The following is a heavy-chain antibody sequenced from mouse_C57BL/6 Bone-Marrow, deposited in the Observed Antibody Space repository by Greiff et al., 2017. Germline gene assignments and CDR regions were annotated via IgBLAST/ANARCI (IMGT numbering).Heavy chain of an antibody. J-gene: IGHJ3*01. D-gene: IGHD2-4*01. Sequence: VQLQQSGAERVRPGASVKLSCTASGFNIKDDYMHWVKQRPEQGLEWIGWIDPENGDTEYASKLQGKATITADTSSNTAYLQLSSLTSEDTAVFYCTSYDYDGGAWFAYWGQGTLVTVSA. CDR1: GFNIKDDY. V-gene: IGHV14-4*01. CDR3: TSYDYDGGAWFAY. CDR2: IDPENGDT.